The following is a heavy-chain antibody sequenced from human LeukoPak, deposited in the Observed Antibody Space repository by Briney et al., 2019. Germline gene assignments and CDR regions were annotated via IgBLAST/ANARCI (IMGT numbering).Heavy chain of an antibody. J-gene: IGHJ5*02. D-gene: IGHD2-15*01. CDR1: GYTFTGYY. Sequence: ASVKVSCKASGYTFTGYYMHWVRQAPGQGLEWMGRINPNSGGTNYAQKFQGRVTMTRDTSISTAYMELSRLRSDDMAVYYCATATTYCSGGSCYVGSWFDPWGQGTLVTVSS. V-gene: IGHV1-2*06. CDR2: INPNSGGT. CDR3: ATATTYCSGGSCYVGSWFDP.